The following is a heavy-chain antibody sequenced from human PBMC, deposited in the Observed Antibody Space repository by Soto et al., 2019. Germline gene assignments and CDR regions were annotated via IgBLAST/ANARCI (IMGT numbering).Heavy chain of an antibody. CDR2: MNPNSGNT. D-gene: IGHD2-2*01. CDR3: ARGIRIVVVPGGDYYYYMDV. V-gene: IGHV1-8*01. Sequence: ASVKVSCKASGYTFTSYDMNWVRQATGQGLEWMGWMNPNSGNTGYAQKFQGRVTMTRNTSISTAYMELSSLRSEDTAVYYCARGIRIVVVPGGDYYYYMDVWGKGTTVTVSS. J-gene: IGHJ6*03. CDR1: GYTFTSYD.